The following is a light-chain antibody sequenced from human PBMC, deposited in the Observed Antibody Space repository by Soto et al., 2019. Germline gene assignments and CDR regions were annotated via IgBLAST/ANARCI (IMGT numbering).Light chain of an antibody. CDR1: SSNLGSNS. Sequence: QSVLTQPTSASGTPGQRVIISCSGSSSNLGSNSGNWYQQLPGTAPKLLIYNTYQRPLGVPDRFSGSKSGTSASLAISGLQSEDEGDYFCAAWDDSLNGPVFGGGTQLTVL. V-gene: IGLV1-44*01. J-gene: IGLJ3*02. CDR3: AAWDDSLNGPV. CDR2: NTY.